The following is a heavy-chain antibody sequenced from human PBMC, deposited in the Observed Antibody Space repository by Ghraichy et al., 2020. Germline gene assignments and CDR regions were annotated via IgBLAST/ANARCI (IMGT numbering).Heavy chain of an antibody. V-gene: IGHV4-34*01. Sequence: SQTLSLTCAVYGGSFSGYYWSWIRQPPGKGLEWIGEINHSGSTNYNPSLKSRVTISVDTSKNQFSLKLSSVTAADTAVYYCARVLKYYYGSGSSSFDYWGQGTLVTVSS. J-gene: IGHJ4*02. CDR3: ARVLKYYYGSGSSSFDY. D-gene: IGHD3-10*01. CDR2: INHSGST. CDR1: GGSFSGYY.